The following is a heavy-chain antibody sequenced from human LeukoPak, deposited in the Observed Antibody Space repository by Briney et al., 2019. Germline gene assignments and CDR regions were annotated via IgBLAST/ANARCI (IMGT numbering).Heavy chain of an antibody. Sequence: GGSLRLSCAASGFTVSSEYMSWVRQAPGKGLEWVSIIYSGGATYYADSVKGRFTISRDISKNTVYLQMNNLRAEDTALFYCARALPSSSHTSFDYWGQGALVTVSS. V-gene: IGHV3-66*01. CDR2: IYSGGAT. D-gene: IGHD2-2*01. CDR3: ARALPSSSHTSFDY. J-gene: IGHJ4*02. CDR1: GFTVSSEY.